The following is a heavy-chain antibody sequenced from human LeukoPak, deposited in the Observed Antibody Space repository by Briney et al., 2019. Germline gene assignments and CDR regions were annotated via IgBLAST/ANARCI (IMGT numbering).Heavy chain of an antibody. V-gene: IGHV3-7*01. D-gene: IGHD3-22*01. J-gene: IGHJ4*02. Sequence: PGGSLRLSCAASGFTFSSYWMSWVRQAPGKGLEWVANIKQDGSEKYYVDSVKGRFTISRDNAKNSLYLQMNSLRAEDTAVYYCARGDLYDSSGYYDYWGQGTLVTVSS. CDR3: ARGDLYDSSGYYDY. CDR2: IKQDGSEK. CDR1: GFTFSSYW.